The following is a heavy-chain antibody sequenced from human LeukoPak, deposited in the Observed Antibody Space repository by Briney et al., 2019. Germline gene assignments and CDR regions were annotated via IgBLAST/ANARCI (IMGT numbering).Heavy chain of an antibody. Sequence: SVKVSCKASGGTFSSYAISWVRRAPGQGLEWMGRIIPILGIANYAQKFQGRVTITADKSTSTAYMELSSLRSEDTAVYYCARVGDYGDYVTLVDYWGQGTLVTVSS. J-gene: IGHJ4*02. D-gene: IGHD4-17*01. V-gene: IGHV1-69*04. CDR2: IIPILGIA. CDR3: ARVGDYGDYVTLVDY. CDR1: GGTFSSYA.